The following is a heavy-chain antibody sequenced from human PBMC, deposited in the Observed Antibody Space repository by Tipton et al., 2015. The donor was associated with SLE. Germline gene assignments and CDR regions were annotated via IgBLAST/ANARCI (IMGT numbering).Heavy chain of an antibody. CDR2: ISLGGST. V-gene: IGHV4-34*01. J-gene: IGHJ6*03. D-gene: IGHD2-2*01. CDR1: GGSFSGYY. Sequence: QLVQSGAEVKPSETLSLTCAVYGGSFSGYYWSWIRRPPGKGLEWIGEISLGGSTNYNPSLKSRVTISVDTSKNQFSLKLSSVTAAGTALYYCARGYELPRGPYYTFSIDVWGKGTTVTVSS. CDR3: ARGYELPRGPYYTFSIDV.